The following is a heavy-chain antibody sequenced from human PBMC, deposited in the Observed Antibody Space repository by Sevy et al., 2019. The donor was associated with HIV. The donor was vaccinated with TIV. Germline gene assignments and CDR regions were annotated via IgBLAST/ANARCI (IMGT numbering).Heavy chain of an antibody. CDR1: GFTFSSYA. CDR2: ISGSGGST. CDR3: SKKLDGYNSRAFDY. D-gene: IGHD5-12*01. J-gene: IGHJ4*02. V-gene: IGHV3-23*01. Sequence: GGYLRLSCAASGFTFSSYAMSWVRQAPGKGLERVSAISGSGGSTYYADSVKGRFTISRDNSKNTLYLQMNSLRAEDTAVYYCSKKLDGYNSRAFDYWGQGTLVHVSS.